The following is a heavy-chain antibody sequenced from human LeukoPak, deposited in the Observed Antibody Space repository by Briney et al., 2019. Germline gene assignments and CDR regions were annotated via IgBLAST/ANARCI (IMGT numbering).Heavy chain of an antibody. CDR2: MYPGDSDT. V-gene: IGHV5-51*01. D-gene: IGHD3-22*01. CDR1: GYSFTSYW. Sequence: GESLKISCKGSGYSFTSYWIGWVRQMPGKGLEWMGIMYPGDSDTRYSPSFQGQVTISADKSISTAYLQWSSLKASDTAMYYCVRGADSSGYFFDYWGQGTLVTVSS. J-gene: IGHJ4*02. CDR3: VRGADSSGYFFDY.